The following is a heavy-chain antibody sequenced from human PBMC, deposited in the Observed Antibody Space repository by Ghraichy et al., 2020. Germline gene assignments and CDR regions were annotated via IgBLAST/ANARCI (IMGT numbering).Heavy chain of an antibody. D-gene: IGHD2-2*02. J-gene: IGHJ4*02. CDR1: GLSFTRYW. CDR3: ATRYCITTSCFTGTQYFFDY. Sequence: GESLNISCGVSGLSFTRYWMTWVRQAPGKGLEWVANIKPDDSEKYYVDSVKGRFTISRDNAKNLFYLQMNSLRAEDTAVYYCATRYCITTSCFTGTQYFFDYWGQGTLVTVSS. V-gene: IGHV3-7*01. CDR2: IKPDDSEK.